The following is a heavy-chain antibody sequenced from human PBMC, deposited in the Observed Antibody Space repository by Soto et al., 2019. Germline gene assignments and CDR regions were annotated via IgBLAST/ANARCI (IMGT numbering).Heavy chain of an antibody. CDR2: IYWDGDK. Sequence: SGPTLVNPTQTLTLTCTFSGFSLTTSGVGVGWIRQPPGKALEWLALIYWDGDKRYSPPLKSRLTITNSPSKNQVVLTMTNMDPVDTATYYCAHRDPYYWIDYWGQGTLVTVSS. D-gene: IGHD3-10*01. J-gene: IGHJ4*02. V-gene: IGHV2-5*02. CDR3: AHRDPYYWIDY. CDR1: GFSLTTSGVG.